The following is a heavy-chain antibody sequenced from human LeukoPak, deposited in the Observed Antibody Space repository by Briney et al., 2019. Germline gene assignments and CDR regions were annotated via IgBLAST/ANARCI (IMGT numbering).Heavy chain of an antibody. V-gene: IGHV1-69*02. CDR1: GGTFSSYT. J-gene: IGHJ6*03. CDR2: IIPILGIA. Sequence: SVKVSCKAPGGTFSSYTISWVRQAPGQGLEWMGRIIPILGIANYAQKFQGRVTITADKSTSTAYMELSSLRSEDTAVYYCASVGCSSTSCHGEYYYYMDVWGKGTTVTVSS. CDR3: ASVGCSSTSCHGEYYYYMDV. D-gene: IGHD2-2*01.